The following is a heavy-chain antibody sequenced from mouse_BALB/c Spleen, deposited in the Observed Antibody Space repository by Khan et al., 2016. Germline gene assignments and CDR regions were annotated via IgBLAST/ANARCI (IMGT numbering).Heavy chain of an antibody. CDR3: ARWYGNYALDY. CDR1: GYTFTNYG. V-gene: IGHV9-3*02. J-gene: IGHJ4*01. D-gene: IGHD2-10*02. CDR2: INTNTGEP. Sequence: QFQLVQSGPELKKPGETVKISCKASGYTFTNYGIHWVKQAPGKGLKWMGWINTNTGEPTYAEEFKGRFAFSLETSASTAYLQINNLKNEDTATYFCARWYGNYALDYWGQVTAVTVSS.